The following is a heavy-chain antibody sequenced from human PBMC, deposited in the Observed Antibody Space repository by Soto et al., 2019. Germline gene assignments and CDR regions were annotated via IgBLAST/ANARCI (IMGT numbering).Heavy chain of an antibody. CDR2: IKQDGSEK. J-gene: IGHJ3*02. Sequence: CVSKEQGKGLEWVANIKQDGSEKYYVDSVKGRFTISRDNAKNSLYLQMNSLRAEDTAVYYWARYPWDIVLGPAEEVFDIWGQGTMVTVSS. D-gene: IGHD2-2*01. V-gene: IGHV3-7*01. CDR3: ARYPWDIVLGPAEEVFDI.